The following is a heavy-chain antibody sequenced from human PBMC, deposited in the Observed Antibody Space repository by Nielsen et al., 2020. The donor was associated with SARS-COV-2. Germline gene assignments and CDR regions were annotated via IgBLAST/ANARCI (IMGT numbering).Heavy chain of an antibody. J-gene: IGHJ1*01. CDR3: AKVPLKGYDSSDLYFQH. CDR1: GFTFSSYG. V-gene: IGHV3-33*06. CDR2: IWYDGSNK. Sequence: GESLKISCAASGFTFSSYGMHWVRQAPGKGLEWVAVIWYDGSNKYYADSVKGRFTISRDNSKNTLYLQMNSLRAEDTAVYYCAKVPLKGYDSSDLYFQHWGQGTLVTVSS. D-gene: IGHD3-22*01.